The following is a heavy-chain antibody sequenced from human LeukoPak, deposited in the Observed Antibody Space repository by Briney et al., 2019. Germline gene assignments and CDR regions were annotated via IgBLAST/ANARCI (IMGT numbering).Heavy chain of an antibody. Sequence: GGSLRLSCAASGFTFSAYDMNWVRQAPGKGLEWVSHITSSGSTIYYADSVKGRFTISRDNAKNTLYLQMNSLRAEDTAVYYCAKDRGYYFDYWGQGTLVTVSS. CDR1: GFTFSAYD. CDR3: AKDRGYYFDY. J-gene: IGHJ4*02. D-gene: IGHD3-10*01. CDR2: ITSSGSTI. V-gene: IGHV3-48*03.